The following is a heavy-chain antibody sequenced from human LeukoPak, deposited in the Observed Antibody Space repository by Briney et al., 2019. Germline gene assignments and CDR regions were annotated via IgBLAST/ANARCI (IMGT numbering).Heavy chain of an antibody. J-gene: IGHJ5*02. CDR3: AQITMVRGVIVHHNWFDP. CDR1: GYTFTSYY. D-gene: IGHD3-10*01. Sequence: ASVKVSCKASGYTFTSYYMHWVRQAPGKGLEWMGGFDPEDGETIYAQKFQGRVTMTEDTSTDTAYMELSSLRSEDTAVYYCAQITMVRGVIVHHNWFDPWGQGTLVTVSS. V-gene: IGHV1-24*01. CDR2: FDPEDGET.